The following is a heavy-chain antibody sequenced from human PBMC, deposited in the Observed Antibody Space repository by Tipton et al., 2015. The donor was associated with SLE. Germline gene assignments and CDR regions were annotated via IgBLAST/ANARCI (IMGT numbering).Heavy chain of an antibody. J-gene: IGHJ3*01. Sequence: TLSLTCTVSGGSISSYYWSWIRQPPGKGLEWIGYMYYSGSTDYNPSLKSRVTISADTSKNQFSLKLSSVTAADTAVYYCARLYCSSTSCYSSASDVWGQGTMVTVSS. D-gene: IGHD2-2*01. CDR2: MYYSGST. CDR1: GGSISSYY. CDR3: ARLYCSSTSCYSSASDV. V-gene: IGHV4-59*01.